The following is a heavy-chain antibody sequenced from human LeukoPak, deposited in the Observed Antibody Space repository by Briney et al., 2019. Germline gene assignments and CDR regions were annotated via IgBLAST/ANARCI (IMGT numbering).Heavy chain of an antibody. Sequence: PSETLSLTCTVSGGSISSYYWSWLRQPPGKGLEWIGYIYYSGSTNYNPSLKSRVTISVDTSKNQFSLKLSSVTAADTAVYYCARAPHSTTFYYYGMDVWGQGTTVTVSS. J-gene: IGHJ6*02. D-gene: IGHD2/OR15-2a*01. CDR2: IYYSGST. CDR1: GGSISSYY. V-gene: IGHV4-59*08. CDR3: ARAPHSTTFYYYGMDV.